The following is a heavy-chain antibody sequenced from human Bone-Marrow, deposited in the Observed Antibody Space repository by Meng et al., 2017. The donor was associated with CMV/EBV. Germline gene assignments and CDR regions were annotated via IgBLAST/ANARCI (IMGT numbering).Heavy chain of an antibody. V-gene: IGHV3-23*03. CDR3: ARRGSSGSYYKGWFDS. CDR2: VYSGGSAT. D-gene: IGHD3-10*01. Sequence: GGSLRLSCAASGFAFSTYAMSWVRQAPGKGLEWVSVVYSGGSATYYADSVKGRFTITRDNSNNILFLQMNNLRAEDTAVYYCARRGSSGSYYKGWFDSWGQGTLVTVSS. J-gene: IGHJ5*01. CDR1: GFAFSTYA.